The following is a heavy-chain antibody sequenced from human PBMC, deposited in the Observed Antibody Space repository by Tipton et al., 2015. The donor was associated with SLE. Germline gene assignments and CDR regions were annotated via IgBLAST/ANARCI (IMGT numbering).Heavy chain of an antibody. V-gene: IGHV4-38-2*02. CDR2: VHHSGRT. J-gene: IGHJ4*02. CDR3: ARESGWEWLVLNY. CDR1: GYAISSGYY. D-gene: IGHD6-19*01. Sequence: TLSLTCSVSGYAISSGYYWGWIRQSPGMGLEWIGSVHHSGRTDYNPSLQSRVTISVDRSKSQFSLSLRSVTAADTAVYYCARESGWEWLVLNYWGQGTLVTVSS.